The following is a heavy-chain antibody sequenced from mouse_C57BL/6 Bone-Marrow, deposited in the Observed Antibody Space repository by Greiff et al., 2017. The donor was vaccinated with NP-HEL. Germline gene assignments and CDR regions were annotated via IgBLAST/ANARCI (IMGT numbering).Heavy chain of an antibody. Sequence: EVQLQESGPVLVKPGASVKMSCKASGYTFTDYYMNWVKQSHGKSLEWIGVINPYNGGTSYNQKFKGKATLTVDKSSSTAYMELNSLTSEDSAVYYCARSGYYFDYWGQSTTLTVSS. J-gene: IGHJ2*01. D-gene: IGHD3-2*02. CDR1: GYTFTDYY. CDR2: INPYNGGT. V-gene: IGHV1-19*01. CDR3: ARSGYYFDY.